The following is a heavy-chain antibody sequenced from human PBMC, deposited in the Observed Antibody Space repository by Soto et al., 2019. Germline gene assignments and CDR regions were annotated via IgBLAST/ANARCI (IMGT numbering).Heavy chain of an antibody. V-gene: IGHV3-30-3*01. J-gene: IGHJ4*02. CDR3: ASPSMSTTFAKLERWGLRY. CDR1: GFTFSSYA. Sequence: QVQLVESGGGVVQPGRSLRLSCAASGFTFSSYAMHWVRQAPGKGLEWVAVISYDGSNKYYADSVKGRFTISRDNSKNTPYLQMNSLRAEDTAVYYCASPSMSTTFAKLERWGLRYWGQGTLVTVSS. CDR2: ISYDGSNK. D-gene: IGHD1-1*01.